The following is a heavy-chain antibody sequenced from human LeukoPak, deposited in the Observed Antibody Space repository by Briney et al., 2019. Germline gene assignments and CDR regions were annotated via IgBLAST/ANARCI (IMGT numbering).Heavy chain of an antibody. CDR1: GGSFSGYY. J-gene: IGHJ4*02. CDR2: IYYSGST. D-gene: IGHD4-17*01. Sequence: SETLSLTCAVYGGSFSGYYWSWIRQHPGKGLEWIGYIYYSGSTNYNPSLKSRVSISVDTSKNQFSLKLSSVTAADTAVYYCARTGSTVTMLYPFDHWGQGTLVTVSS. CDR3: ARTGSTVTMLYPFDH. V-gene: IGHV4-59*01.